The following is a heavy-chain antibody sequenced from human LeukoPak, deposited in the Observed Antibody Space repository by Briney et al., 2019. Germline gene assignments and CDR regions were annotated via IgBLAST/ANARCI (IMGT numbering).Heavy chain of an antibody. Sequence: SETLSLTCAVYGVSFSGYYWSWIRQPPGKGLEWIGETNHSGSTNYNPSLKSRVTISVDTSKNQFSLKLSSVTAADTAVYYCARGRPGGSRSFDYWGQGTLVTVSS. CDR2: TNHSGST. V-gene: IGHV4-34*01. CDR3: ARGRPGGSRSFDY. J-gene: IGHJ4*02. D-gene: IGHD6-13*01. CDR1: GVSFSGYY.